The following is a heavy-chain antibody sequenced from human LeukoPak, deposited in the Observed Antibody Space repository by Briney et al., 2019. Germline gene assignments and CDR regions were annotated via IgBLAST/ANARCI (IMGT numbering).Heavy chain of an antibody. J-gene: IGHJ4*02. D-gene: IGHD5-18*01. CDR2: ISFDGSNK. CDR1: GFTFSSNG. V-gene: IGHV3-30*18. Sequence: GGSLRLSCAASGFTFSSNGMHWVRQAPGKGLEWVAVISFDGSNKYYADSVKGRFTISRDNPKNTLYLQMNSLRAEDTAVYYCAKDRLIDTGTFTGYFDYWGQGTLVTVSS. CDR3: AKDRLIDTGTFTGYFDY.